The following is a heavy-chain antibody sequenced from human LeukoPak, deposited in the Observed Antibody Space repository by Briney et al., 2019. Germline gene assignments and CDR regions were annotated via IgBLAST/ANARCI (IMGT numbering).Heavy chain of an antibody. J-gene: IGHJ6*03. CDR1: GGSFSGYY. Sequence: SETLSLTCAVYGGSFSGYYWSWIRQPPGKGLEWIGEINHSGSTNYNPSLKSRVTISVDTSKNQFSLKLSSVTAADTAVYYCARVFTIFGTVTPFDYYYYMDVWGKGTTVTVSS. CDR3: ARVFTIFGTVTPFDYYYYMDV. V-gene: IGHV4-34*01. D-gene: IGHD3-3*01. CDR2: INHSGST.